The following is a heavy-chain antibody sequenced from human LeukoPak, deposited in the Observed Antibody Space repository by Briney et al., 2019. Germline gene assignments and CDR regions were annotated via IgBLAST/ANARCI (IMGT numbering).Heavy chain of an antibody. Sequence: GGSLRLSCAASGFTFSSYGMHWVRQAPGKGLEGVAFIRYDGSNKYYADSVKGRFTISRDNSKNTLYLQMNSLRAEDTAVYYCAKDQGYCSSTSCYSYYYYYMDVWGKGTTVTVSS. CDR1: GFTFSSYG. CDR2: IRYDGSNK. J-gene: IGHJ6*03. CDR3: AKDQGYCSSTSCYSYYYYYMDV. V-gene: IGHV3-30*02. D-gene: IGHD2-2*02.